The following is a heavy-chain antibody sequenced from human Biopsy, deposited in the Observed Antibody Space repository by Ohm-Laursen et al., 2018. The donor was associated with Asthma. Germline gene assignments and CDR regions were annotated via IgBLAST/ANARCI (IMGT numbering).Heavy chain of an antibody. D-gene: IGHD2-2*01. CDR1: GGTFNTYV. CDR3: ARKAGSCISRTCYSLDF. Sequence: SSVKVSCKSLGGTFNTYVIGWVRQAPGQGLEWMGGINPAFGTTAYPQKFQDRVTITAYDSTSSVYMELSSLRSEDTAVYYCARKAGSCISRTCYSLDFWGQGTMVTVSS. J-gene: IGHJ4*02. V-gene: IGHV1-69*01. CDR2: INPAFGTT.